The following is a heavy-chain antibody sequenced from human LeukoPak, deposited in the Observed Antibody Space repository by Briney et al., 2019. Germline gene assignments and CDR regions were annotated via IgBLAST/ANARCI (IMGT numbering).Heavy chain of an antibody. V-gene: IGHV3-23*01. CDR2: IRGNGATT. CDR1: GITFSSHA. CDR3: AKAYHDSGCLIDY. Sequence: GGSLRLSCAASGITFSSHAMTWVRQAPGKGLEWVAAIRGNGATTDYADSVKGRFTISRDNSKSTLYLQMNSLRAEDTAVYYCAKAYHDSGCLIDYWGQGTLVTVSS. D-gene: IGHD6-19*01. J-gene: IGHJ4*02.